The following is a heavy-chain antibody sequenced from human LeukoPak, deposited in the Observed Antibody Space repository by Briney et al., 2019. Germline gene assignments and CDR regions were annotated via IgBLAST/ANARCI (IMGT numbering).Heavy chain of an antibody. CDR3: ARNRQQYYYDSSGNDRFDY. Sequence: GGSLRLSCAASGFTFSSYSMNWVRQAPGKGLEWVSSISSSSSYIYYADSVKGRFTISGDNAKNSLYLQMNSLRAEDTAVYYCARNRQQYYYDSSGNDRFDYWGQGTLVTVSS. V-gene: IGHV3-21*01. J-gene: IGHJ4*02. CDR2: ISSSSSYI. CDR1: GFTFSSYS. D-gene: IGHD3-22*01.